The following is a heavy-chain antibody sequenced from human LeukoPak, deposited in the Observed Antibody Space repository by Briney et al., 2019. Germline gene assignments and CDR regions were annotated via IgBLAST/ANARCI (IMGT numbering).Heavy chain of an antibody. J-gene: IGHJ6*04. V-gene: IGHV3-21*01. D-gene: IGHD3-10*02. CDR2: ISYSSSYI. CDR3: AELGITMIGGV. CDR1: GFTFSNYN. Sequence: GGSLRLSCAASGFTFSNYNMNWVRQAPGKGLEWVSSISYSSSYIYYADSVKGRFTISRDNAKNSLYLQMNSLRAEDTAVYYCAELGITMIGGVWGKGTTVTISS.